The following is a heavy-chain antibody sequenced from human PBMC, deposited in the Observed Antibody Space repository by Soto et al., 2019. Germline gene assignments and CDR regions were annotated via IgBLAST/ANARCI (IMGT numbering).Heavy chain of an antibody. V-gene: IGHV3-33*01. CDR2: IWYDGSNK. Sequence: PGGSLRLSCAASGFTFSSYGMHWVRQAPGKGLEWVAVIWYDGSNKYYADSVKGRFTISRDNSKNTLYLQMNSLRAEDTAVYYCARYYEFWRGPNMDVWGKGTTVSVSS. D-gene: IGHD3-3*01. CDR1: GFTFSSYG. J-gene: IGHJ6*03. CDR3: ARYYEFWRGPNMDV.